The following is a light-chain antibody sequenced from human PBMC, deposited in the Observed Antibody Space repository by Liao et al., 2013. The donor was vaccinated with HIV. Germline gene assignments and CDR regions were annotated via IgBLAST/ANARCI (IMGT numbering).Light chain of an antibody. CDR1: NIGSKR. V-gene: IGLV3-21*01. Sequence: SYVLTQPPSVSVAPGKTARITCGGNNIGSKRVHWYQQKPGQAPVLVIHYDSARPSGIPERFSGSNSVNTATLTITRVEAGDEADYYCQMWDHTSDHVVFGGGTKLTVL. J-gene: IGLJ2*01. CDR3: QMWDHTSDHVV. CDR2: YDS.